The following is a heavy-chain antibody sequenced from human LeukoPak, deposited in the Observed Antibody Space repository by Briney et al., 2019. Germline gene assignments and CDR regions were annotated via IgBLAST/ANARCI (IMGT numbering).Heavy chain of an antibody. CDR3: AGFFYDSSNDAFDI. D-gene: IGHD3-22*01. V-gene: IGHV1-69*13. Sequence: ASVKVSCKASGVTFGSYDFTFTSYAISWLRQAPGQGLEWMGGIIPIYGRANYPQKFQGRVSVTADESTRTVTMQLSSLRSEDTAVYYCAGFFYDSSNDAFDIWGQGTVVTVS. CDR1: GVTFGSYDFTFTSYA. J-gene: IGHJ3*02. CDR2: IIPIYGRA.